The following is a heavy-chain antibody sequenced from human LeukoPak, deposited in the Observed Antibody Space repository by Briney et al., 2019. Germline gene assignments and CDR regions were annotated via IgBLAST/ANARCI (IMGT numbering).Heavy chain of an antibody. Sequence: SETLSLTCTVSGGSISSSSYYWGWIRQPPGKGLEWIGSIYYSGSTYYNPSLKSRVTISVDTSKNQFSLKLSSVTAADTAVYYCARPVTPINYFDYWGQGTLVTVSS. CDR3: ARPVTPINYFDY. V-gene: IGHV4-39*01. CDR1: GGSISSSSYY. CDR2: IYYSGST. J-gene: IGHJ4*02. D-gene: IGHD4-17*01.